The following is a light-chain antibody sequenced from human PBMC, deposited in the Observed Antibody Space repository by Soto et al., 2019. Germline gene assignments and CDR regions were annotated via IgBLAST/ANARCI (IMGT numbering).Light chain of an antibody. Sequence: DVVMTQSPLSLLVTLGQPASISCRSSQSLVHSDGNTYLSWFQQRPGQSPRRLIYKVSNRDSGVPDRFSGSGSGTDFTLRISRVEAEDVGIYYCMQGTHWLYTFGQGTKLEI. CDR3: MQGTHWLYT. J-gene: IGKJ2*01. CDR2: KVS. V-gene: IGKV2-30*02. CDR1: QSLVHSDGNTY.